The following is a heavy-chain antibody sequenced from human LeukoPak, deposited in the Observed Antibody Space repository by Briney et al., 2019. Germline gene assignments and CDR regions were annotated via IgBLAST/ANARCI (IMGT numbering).Heavy chain of an antibody. J-gene: IGHJ4*02. CDR2: INHSGST. CDR3: ARGGAYYYDSSGYSPGHY. D-gene: IGHD3-22*01. V-gene: IGHV4-34*01. Sequence: PSETLSLTCAVSGGSFSGYYWSWVRQPPGKGLEWIGQINHSGSTNYNPSLKSRVTISVDTSKNQFSLKLSSVTAADTAVYYCARGGAYYYDSSGYSPGHYWGQGTLVTVSS. CDR1: GGSFSGYY.